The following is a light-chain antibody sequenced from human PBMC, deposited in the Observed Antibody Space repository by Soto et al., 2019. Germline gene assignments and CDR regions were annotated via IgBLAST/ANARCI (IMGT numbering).Light chain of an antibody. CDR2: GVN. Sequence: QSVLTQPPSASGSPGQSVPISCTGTSSDPNGYNYVSWYQQHPGKAPKLIIYGVNKRPSGVPDRFSGSKSGNTASLTVSGLQAEDDGDYYCSSYADSNNLVFGGGTKLTVL. CDR1: SSDPNGYNY. V-gene: IGLV2-8*01. CDR3: SSYADSNNLV. J-gene: IGLJ2*01.